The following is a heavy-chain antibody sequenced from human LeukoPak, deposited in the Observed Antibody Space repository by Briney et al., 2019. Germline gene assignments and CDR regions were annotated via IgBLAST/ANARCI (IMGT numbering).Heavy chain of an antibody. J-gene: IGHJ4*02. D-gene: IGHD2-2*01. CDR2: IHSGGST. CDR3: AKDYGGSSTSHFDY. Sequence: GGSLRLSCAASGFAVSSNHMNWVRQAPGKGLEWVSLIHSGGSTYYADSVKGRFTISRDNSRNTLDLQMNTLRAEDTAVYYCAKDYGGSSTSHFDYWGQGTLVTVSS. V-gene: IGHV3-53*01. CDR1: GFAVSSNH.